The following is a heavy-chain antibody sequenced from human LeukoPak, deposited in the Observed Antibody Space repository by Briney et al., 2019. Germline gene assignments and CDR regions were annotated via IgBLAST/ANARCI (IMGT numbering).Heavy chain of an antibody. V-gene: IGHV3-30*04. CDR1: GLTFSSYA. J-gene: IGHJ6*03. CDR3: ASSKERNRAYSNYAYYYYYMDV. CDR2: ISYDGSNK. D-gene: IGHD4-11*01. Sequence: GGSLRLSCAASGLTFSSYAMHWVRQAPGKGLEWVAVISYDGSNKYYADSVKGRFTISRDNSENTLYLQMNSLRAEDTAVYYCASSKERNRAYSNYAYYYYYMDVWGKGTTVTVSS.